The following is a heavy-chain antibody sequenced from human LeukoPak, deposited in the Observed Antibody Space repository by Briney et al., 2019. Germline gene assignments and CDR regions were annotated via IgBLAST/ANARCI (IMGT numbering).Heavy chain of an antibody. D-gene: IGHD7-27*01. V-gene: IGHV4-4*07. Sequence: TTSETLSLTCSISGGSISNKYWSWIRQPPGKGLEWLGRIYTSGKTNYNPPLKSRVTMSVDTSKNQFSLKLSSVTAADTAVYYCARDPVASVTGDKDYWGQGTLVTVSS. CDR2: IYTSGKT. CDR1: GGSISNKY. J-gene: IGHJ4*02. CDR3: ARDPVASVTGDKDY.